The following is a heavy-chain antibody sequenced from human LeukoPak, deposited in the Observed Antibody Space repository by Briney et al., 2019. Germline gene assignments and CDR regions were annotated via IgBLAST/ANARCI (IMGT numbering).Heavy chain of an antibody. J-gene: IGHJ4*02. CDR3: AGARWLQLPLDY. CDR2: IYYSGST. CDR1: GGSLSSYY. D-gene: IGHD5-24*01. V-gene: IGHV4-59*01. Sequence: SETLSLTCTVSGGSLSSYYRSWIRQPPGKGLEWIGYIYYSGSTNYNPSLKSRVTISVDTSKNQFSLKLSSVTAADTAVYYCAGARWLQLPLDYWGQGTLVTVSS.